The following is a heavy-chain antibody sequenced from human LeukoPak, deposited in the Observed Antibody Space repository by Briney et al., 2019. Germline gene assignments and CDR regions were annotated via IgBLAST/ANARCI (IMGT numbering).Heavy chain of an antibody. V-gene: IGHV3-9*01. CDR2: ISWNSGSI. CDR1: GFTFSSHW. Sequence: PGGSLRLSCAASGFTFSSHWMTWVRQAPGKGLEWVSGISWNSGSIDYADSVKGRFTISRDNAKNSLYLQMNSLRVEDTAFYYCAKDNRRHYTSGPNPDSLHWGQGALVTVSS. D-gene: IGHD6-19*01. CDR3: AKDNRRHYTSGPNPDSLH. J-gene: IGHJ4*02.